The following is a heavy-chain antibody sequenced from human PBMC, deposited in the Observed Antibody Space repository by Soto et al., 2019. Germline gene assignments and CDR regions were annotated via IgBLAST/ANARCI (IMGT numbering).Heavy chain of an antibody. CDR2: FFYSGST. Sequence: PSETLSLTCTVSGGSISSYYWSWIRQPPGKGLEWIGYFFYSGSTNYNPSLKSRVTISVDTSKNQFSLKLSSVTAADTAVYYCARSRTTVTPSGFQHWGQGTLVTVSS. CDR1: GGSISSYY. V-gene: IGHV4-59*01. J-gene: IGHJ1*01. D-gene: IGHD4-17*01. CDR3: ARSRTTVTPSGFQH.